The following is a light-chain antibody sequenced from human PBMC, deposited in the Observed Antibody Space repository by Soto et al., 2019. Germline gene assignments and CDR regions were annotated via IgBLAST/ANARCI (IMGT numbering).Light chain of an antibody. CDR2: AAS. CDR3: HQYGSSPLT. V-gene: IGKV3-20*01. Sequence: EIVLTQSPGTLSLSPGERATLSCRASQSVRSNYLAWYQHKPDQAPRLLIYAASSRAAGIPDRFSGSGSGTEFTLTISRLEPEDFAVFYCHQYGSSPLTFGQGTRLEIK. J-gene: IGKJ5*01. CDR1: QSVRSNY.